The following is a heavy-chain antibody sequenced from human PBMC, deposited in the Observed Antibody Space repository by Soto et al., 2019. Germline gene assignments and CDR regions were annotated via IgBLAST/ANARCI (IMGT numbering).Heavy chain of an antibody. CDR1: GFTFSSYS. J-gene: IGHJ6*02. CDR2: ISSSSSYI. V-gene: IGHV3-21*01. D-gene: IGHD3-3*01. CDR3: AAAKPQPSTYYDFRSAPVPYYYYGMDV. Sequence: PGGSLRLSCAASGFTFSSYSMNWVRQAPGKGLEWVSSISSSSSYIYYADSVKGRFTISRDNAKNSLYLQMNSLRAEDTAVYYCAAAKPQPSTYYDFRSAPVPYYYYGMDVWGQGTTVTVSS.